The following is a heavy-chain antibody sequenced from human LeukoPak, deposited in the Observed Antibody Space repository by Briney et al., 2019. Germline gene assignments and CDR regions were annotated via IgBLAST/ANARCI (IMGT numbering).Heavy chain of an antibody. CDR2: IYYSGST. D-gene: IGHD5-18*01. CDR3: ARVMDTAMGFDY. J-gene: IGHJ4*02. CDR1: GGSISSGGYY. Sequence: PSETLSLTCTVSGGSISSGGYYWSWIRQHPGKGLEWIGYIYYSGSTYYNPSLKSRVTISVDTSKNQFSLKLSSVTAADTAVYYCARVMDTAMGFDYWGQGTLVTVSS. V-gene: IGHV4-31*03.